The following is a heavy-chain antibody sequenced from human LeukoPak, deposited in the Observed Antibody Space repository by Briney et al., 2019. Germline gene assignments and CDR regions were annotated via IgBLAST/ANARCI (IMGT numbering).Heavy chain of an antibody. J-gene: IGHJ4*02. D-gene: IGHD4-17*01. CDR3: ARDLESDEGDYGDVLPGY. CDR1: GYTFSKFV. CDR2: ISVRHGNT. V-gene: IGHV1-18*01. Sequence: ASVKVSCKPSGYTFSKFVITWVRQAPGQGLESMGWISVRHGNTHYAQKFHDRLTLTTDTSTRTAYMELKSLTSDDTAVYYCARDLESDEGDYGDVLPGYWGQGTLLTVSS.